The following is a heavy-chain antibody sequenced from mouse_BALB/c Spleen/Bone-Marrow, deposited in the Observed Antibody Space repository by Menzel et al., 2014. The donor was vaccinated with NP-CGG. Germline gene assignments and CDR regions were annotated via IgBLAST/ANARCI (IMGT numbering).Heavy chain of an antibody. CDR2: ITNGGDNT. V-gene: IGHV5-12-1*01. Sequence: EVQLVESGGGLVKPGGSLKLSCAASGFAFSRYDMSWVRQTPEKRLEWVAYITNGGDNTYYPDTVKGRFTISRDNAKNTLYLQMSSLKSEDTAMYYCVRHKNYYAVDYWGQGTSVTVSS. J-gene: IGHJ4*01. CDR1: GFAFSRYD. CDR3: VRHKNYYAVDY.